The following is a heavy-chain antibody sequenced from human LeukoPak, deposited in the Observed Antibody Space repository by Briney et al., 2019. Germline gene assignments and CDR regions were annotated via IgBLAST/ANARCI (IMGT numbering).Heavy chain of an antibody. CDR2: ISSSSSYT. CDR1: GFTFSDYY. D-gene: IGHD5/OR15-5a*01. J-gene: IGHJ4*02. Sequence: PGGSLRLSCAVSGFTFSDYYMSWIRQAPGKGLEWVSYISSSSSYTNYADSVKGRFTISRDNSKSSLFLQMNSLRTEDTALYYCARDHVYGGADYWGQGTLVTVSS. CDR3: ARDHVYGGADY. V-gene: IGHV3-11*05.